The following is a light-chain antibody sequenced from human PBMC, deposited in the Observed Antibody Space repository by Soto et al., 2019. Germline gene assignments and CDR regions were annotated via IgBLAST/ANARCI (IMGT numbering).Light chain of an antibody. CDR3: EQYTTSPFT. V-gene: IGKV3-20*01. Sequence: EIVLTQSPGTLSLSPGERATLYRRASQSVGSNYLAWYQQKPGQAPRVLIYGAFSRATGIPDRFSGSGSGADFTLTNSRLEPEDFAVYYCEQYTTSPFTFGPGTKVDIK. CDR2: GAF. J-gene: IGKJ3*01. CDR1: QSVGSNY.